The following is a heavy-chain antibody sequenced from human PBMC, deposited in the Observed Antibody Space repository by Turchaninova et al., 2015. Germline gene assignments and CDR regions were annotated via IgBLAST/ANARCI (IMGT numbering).Heavy chain of an antibody. J-gene: IGHJ4*02. D-gene: IGHD2-15*01. CDR3: RSDRHEGFDY. V-gene: IGHV3-21*01. CDR2: VSRSSSYI. Sequence: GGSLKLSCATSGFNFSDYSMNWVRQAPGKGLEWVASVSRSSSYIYYVDSVKGRFTISRDNAKKSVSLQMHCLRAEDTAVYYCRSDRHEGFDYWGQGIMVAVSS. CDR1: GFNFSDYS.